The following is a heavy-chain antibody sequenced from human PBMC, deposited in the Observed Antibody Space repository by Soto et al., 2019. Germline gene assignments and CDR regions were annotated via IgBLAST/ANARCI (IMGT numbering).Heavy chain of an antibody. CDR2: IIPILGTA. CDR1: GVSFSSHA. D-gene: IGHD2-15*01. V-gene: IGHV1-69*01. CDR3: SRLIAIYCSGDTRSAY. J-gene: IGHJ4*02. Sequence: QVQLVQSGAEVKKPGSSVKVSCKASGVSFSSHAISWVRQAPGQGLEWMGGIIPILGTADYAQKFQGRVTITADESTSTAYMEVSSLRSEDTAVYYCSRLIAIYCSGDTRSAYWGQGTLVIVSS.